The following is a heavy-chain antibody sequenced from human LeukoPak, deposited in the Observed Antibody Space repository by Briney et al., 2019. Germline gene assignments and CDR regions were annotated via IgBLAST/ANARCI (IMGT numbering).Heavy chain of an antibody. CDR3: ARVRTAAIDTVDYYYYYGMDV. CDR2: ISSSSSYI. D-gene: IGHD2-2*02. V-gene: IGHV3-21*01. Sequence: GGSLRLSCAASGFTFSSYSMNWVRQAPGKGLEWVSSISSSSSYIYYADSVKGRFTISRDNAKNSLYPQMNSLRAEDTAVYYCARVRTAAIDTVDYYYYYGMDVWGKGTTVTVSS. CDR1: GFTFSSYS. J-gene: IGHJ6*04.